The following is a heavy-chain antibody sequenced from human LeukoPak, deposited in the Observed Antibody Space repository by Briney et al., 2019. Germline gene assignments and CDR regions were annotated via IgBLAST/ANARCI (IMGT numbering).Heavy chain of an antibody. Sequence: PGCSLRHYRAAAGFSVSRKYMRSVRQAPGKRLEWVSDIYSGGSTYYADSVKGRFTIYRDNSKNTLYLQMNSLRAEDTAVYYCARDLTAPGRYNHWGKGILVSVCS. D-gene: IGHD2-21*02. J-gene: IGHJ5*02. CDR1: GFSVSRKY. CDR2: IYSGGST. CDR3: ARDLTAPGRYNH. V-gene: IGHV3-53*01.